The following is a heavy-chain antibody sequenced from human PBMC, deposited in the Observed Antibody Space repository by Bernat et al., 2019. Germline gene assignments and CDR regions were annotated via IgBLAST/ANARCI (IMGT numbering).Heavy chain of an antibody. J-gene: IGHJ4*02. CDR3: AKDSCSSTSCYYFDY. D-gene: IGHD2-2*01. CDR2: ISYDGSNK. V-gene: IGHV3-30*18. CDR1: GFSFSSYG. Sequence: QVQLVESGGGVVQPGRSLRLSCAASGFSFSSYGMHWVRQAPGKGLEWVAVISYDGSNKYYADSVKGRFTISRDKCKNTLYLQMNSLRAEDTAVYYCAKDSCSSTSCYYFDYWGQGTLVTVSS.